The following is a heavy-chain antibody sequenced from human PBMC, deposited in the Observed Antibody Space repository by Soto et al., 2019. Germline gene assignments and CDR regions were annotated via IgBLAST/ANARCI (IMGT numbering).Heavy chain of an antibody. V-gene: IGHV3-53*04. CDR1: GFTVSSNY. CDR2: IYSGGST. D-gene: IGHD5-12*01. Sequence: GGSLRLSCAASGFTVSSNYMSWVRQAPGKGLEWVSVIYSGGSTYYADSVKGRFTISRHNSKNTLYLQMNSLRAEDTAVYYCARGASNIVAYYYFDYWGQGSLVTVSS. CDR3: ARGASNIVAYYYFDY. J-gene: IGHJ4*02.